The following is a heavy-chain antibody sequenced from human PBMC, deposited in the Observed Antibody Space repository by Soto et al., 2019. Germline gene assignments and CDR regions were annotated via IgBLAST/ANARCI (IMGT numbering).Heavy chain of an antibody. CDR3: ARGHYYDSSGYYFGS. CDR1: GDSVSSTGAA. J-gene: IGHJ4*02. V-gene: IGHV6-1*01. D-gene: IGHD3-22*01. CDR2: TYYRSKWYN. Sequence: PSQTLSLTCAISGDSVSSTGAAWNWIRQSPSRGLEWLGRTYYRSKWYNDYAVSVKSRITINPDTSKHQFSLQLNSVTPEDTAVYYCARGHYYDSSGYYFGSWGQGXLVTVSS.